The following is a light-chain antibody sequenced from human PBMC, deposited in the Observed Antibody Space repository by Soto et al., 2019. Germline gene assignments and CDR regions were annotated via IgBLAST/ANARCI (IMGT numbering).Light chain of an antibody. J-gene: IGKJ1*01. V-gene: IGKV3-15*01. CDR2: GAS. CDR1: QGIGDT. CDR3: QQYDNWPQT. Sequence: ELVLTQSPGTLSLSPGEGATLSCRASQGIGDTLAWYQHKPGQAPRLLIYGASTRATGIPARFSGTGSGTDFTLTVSSLQSEDFAVYYCQQYDNWPQTFGQGTKVDIK.